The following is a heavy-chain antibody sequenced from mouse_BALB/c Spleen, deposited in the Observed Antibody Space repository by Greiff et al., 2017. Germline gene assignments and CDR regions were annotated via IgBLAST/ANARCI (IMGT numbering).Heavy chain of an antibody. Sequence: VQLQQSGTVLARPGASVKMSCKASGYSFTSYWMHWVKQRPGQGLEWIGAIYPGNSDTSYNQKFKGKAKLTAVTSASTAYMELSSLTYEDSAVYYCTRNYGSSYGDYAMDYWGQGTSVTVSS. CDR2: IYPGNSDT. D-gene: IGHD1-1*01. V-gene: IGHV1-5*01. CDR3: TRNYGSSYGDYAMDY. J-gene: IGHJ4*01. CDR1: GYSFTSYW.